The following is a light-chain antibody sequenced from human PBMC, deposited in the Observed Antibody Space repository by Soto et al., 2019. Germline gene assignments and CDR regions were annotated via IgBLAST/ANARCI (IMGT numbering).Light chain of an antibody. J-gene: IGKJ4*01. CDR2: TAS. V-gene: IGKV1-5*03. CDR1: QSISRW. Sequence: DIHMSQSPSSLAASIGCSCTITCLASQSISRWLEWYQQKPGKAPKLLIYTASSLESGVPSRFRGSGSGTEFTLTISSLQPDDFETYYCQQYNSYSVTFGGGTKVDIK. CDR3: QQYNSYSVT.